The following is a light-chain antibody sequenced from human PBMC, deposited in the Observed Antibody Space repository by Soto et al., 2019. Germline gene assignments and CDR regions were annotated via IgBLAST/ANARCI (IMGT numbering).Light chain of an antibody. CDR2: GVS. CDR3: QQYGSSPT. CDR1: QSVKSSY. V-gene: IGKV3-20*01. Sequence: IVLTQPPGTLSLSPGERATLSCRASQSVKSSYLAWHQQTPGQAPRLLLYGVSNRATGIPDRFNASGSGTDFTLTITKLEPEDFAVYYCQQYGSSPTFGQGTRLEIK. J-gene: IGKJ5*01.